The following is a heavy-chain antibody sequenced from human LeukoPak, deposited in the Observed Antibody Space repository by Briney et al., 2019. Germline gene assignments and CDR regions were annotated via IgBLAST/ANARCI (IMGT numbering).Heavy chain of an antibody. Sequence: GGSLRLSCAASGFTFDDYTMRWVRQAPGKGLEWVSLISWDGGSTYYADSVKGRFTISRDNSKNSLYLQMNSLRTEDTALYYCAKDMRYYYGMDVWGQGTTVTVSS. J-gene: IGHJ6*02. V-gene: IGHV3-43*01. CDR3: AKDMRYYYGMDV. CDR1: GFTFDDYT. CDR2: ISWDGGST.